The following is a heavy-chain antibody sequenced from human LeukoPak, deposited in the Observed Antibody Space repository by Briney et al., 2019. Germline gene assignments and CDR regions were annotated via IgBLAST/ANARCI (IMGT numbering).Heavy chain of an antibody. J-gene: IGHJ4*02. D-gene: IGHD6-13*01. CDR2: VYYSGST. Sequence: SETLSLTCTVSGGSLSSYYWSWIRQPPGKGLEWIGYVYYSGSTNFNPSLESRVTISVDTSKNQFSLKVNSVTAADTAVYYCARYNSAAGDFDYWGQGTLVTVSS. V-gene: IGHV4-59*01. CDR1: GGSLSSYY. CDR3: ARYNSAAGDFDY.